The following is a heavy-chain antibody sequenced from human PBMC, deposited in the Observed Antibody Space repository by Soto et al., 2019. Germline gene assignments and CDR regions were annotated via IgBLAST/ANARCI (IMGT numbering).Heavy chain of an antibody. CDR3: ARVYGSGSSIDY. V-gene: IGHV3-66*01. D-gene: IGHD3-10*01. J-gene: IGHJ4*02. CDR2: IYSGGST. CDR1: GFTVSSNY. Sequence: GGSLRLSCAASGFTVSSNYMSWVRQAPGKGLEWVSVIYSGGSTYYADSVKGRFTISRDNSKNTLYLQMISLRAEDTAVYYCARVYGSGSSIDYWGQGTLVTVSS.